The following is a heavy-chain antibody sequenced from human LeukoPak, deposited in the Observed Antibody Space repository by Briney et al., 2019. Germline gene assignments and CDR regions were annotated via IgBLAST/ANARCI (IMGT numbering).Heavy chain of an antibody. CDR3: ARASFSGGDDI. J-gene: IGHJ3*02. CDR1: GFTVSSNY. Sequence: GGSLRLSRAASGFTVSSNYMSWVRQAPGKGLEWVSVIYSGGSTYYADSVKGRFTISRDNSKNTLYLQMNSLRAEDTAVYYCARASFSGGDDIWGRGTMVTVSS. V-gene: IGHV3-66*01. D-gene: IGHD2-15*01. CDR2: IYSGGST.